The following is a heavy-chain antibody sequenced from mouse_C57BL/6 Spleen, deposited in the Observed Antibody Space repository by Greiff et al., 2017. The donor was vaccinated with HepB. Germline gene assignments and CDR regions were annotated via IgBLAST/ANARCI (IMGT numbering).Heavy chain of an antibody. CDR3: AKLIDDDYDGGDGEDDFDY. CDR1: GYTFTSYW. V-gene: IGHV1-64*01. Sequence: QVQLQQPGAELVKPGASVKLSCKASGYTFTSYWMHWVKQRPGQGLEWIGMIHPNSGSTNYNEKFKSKATLTVDKSSSTAYMQLSSLTSEDSAVYYSAKLIDDDYDGGDGEDDFDYWGQGTTLTVSS. D-gene: IGHD2-4*01. J-gene: IGHJ2*01. CDR2: IHPNSGST.